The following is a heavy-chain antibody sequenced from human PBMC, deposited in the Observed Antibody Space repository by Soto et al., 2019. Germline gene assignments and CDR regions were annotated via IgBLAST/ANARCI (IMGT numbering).Heavy chain of an antibody. D-gene: IGHD2-2*01. J-gene: IGHJ4*02. Sequence: GASVKVSCKASGYTFTSYAMHWVRQAPGQRLEWMGWINAGNGNTKYSQKFQGRVTITRDTSASTAYMDLSSLRSEDTAVYYCARDALVVVPAATSKYYFDYWGQGTLVTVSS. CDR2: INAGNGNT. CDR3: ARDALVVVPAATSKYYFDY. V-gene: IGHV1-3*01. CDR1: GYTFTSYA.